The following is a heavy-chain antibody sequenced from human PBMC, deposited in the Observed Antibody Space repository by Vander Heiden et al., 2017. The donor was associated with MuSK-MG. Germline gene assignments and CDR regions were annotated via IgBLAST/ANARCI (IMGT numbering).Heavy chain of an antibody. CDR2: INRDATAI. Sequence: EVQLVESGGGLVQPGGSLRLSCAASGFTFSNYAMNWVRQAPGKGLQWISHINRDATAISDADSVKGRFTTSKDNTRNSLNLQMNGLRAEDTAVYYCVRDVDWAFDYWGQGTLVTVSS. CDR1: GFTFSNYA. J-gene: IGHJ4*02. D-gene: IGHD3-9*01. V-gene: IGHV3-48*04. CDR3: VRDVDWAFDY.